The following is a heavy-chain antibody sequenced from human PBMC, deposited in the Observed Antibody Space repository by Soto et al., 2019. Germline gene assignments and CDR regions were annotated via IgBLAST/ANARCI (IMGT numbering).Heavy chain of an antibody. CDR3: ARDTNSLDL. D-gene: IGHD2-8*01. V-gene: IGHV4-38-2*02. CDR2: IYHTVDT. CDR1: SYSISSGFL. Sequence: PAENLSLTCVVSSYSISSGFLWAWIRQPPGKGLEWVGRIYHTVDTHYNPSLRSQVSMSVDTSKNQFSLRLTSLTAADTAVYFCARDTNSLDLWGRGILVTVSS. J-gene: IGHJ5*02.